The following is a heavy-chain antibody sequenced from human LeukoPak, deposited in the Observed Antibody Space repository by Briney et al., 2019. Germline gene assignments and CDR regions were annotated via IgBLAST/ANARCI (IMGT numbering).Heavy chain of an antibody. Sequence: SETLSRTCTGSGVSITLYYWTWIRQSPKKGLEWIGDISNSESNYNPSLSSRLTISTDTSKNHFSLRLTSVSAADTAVYYCARGNYDILSDYSLYSPRGGFDHWGQGILVTVSS. CDR2: ISNSES. CDR3: ARGNYDILSDYSLYSPRGGFDH. CDR1: GVSITLYY. J-gene: IGHJ4*02. D-gene: IGHD3-9*01. V-gene: IGHV4-59*01.